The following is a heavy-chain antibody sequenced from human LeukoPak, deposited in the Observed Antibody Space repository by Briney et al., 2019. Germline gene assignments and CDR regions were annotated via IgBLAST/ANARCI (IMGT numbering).Heavy chain of an antibody. D-gene: IGHD1-26*01. Sequence: ASVKVSCKASGYTFTGYYMHWVRQAPGQGLEWMGWINPNSGGTNYAQKLQGRVTMTTNTSTSTAYMELRSLRSDDTAVYYCARDRPGELLDGGSEFEYWGQGTLVTVSS. CDR3: ARDRPGELLDGGSEFEY. CDR2: INPNSGGT. V-gene: IGHV1-2*02. CDR1: GYTFTGYY. J-gene: IGHJ4*02.